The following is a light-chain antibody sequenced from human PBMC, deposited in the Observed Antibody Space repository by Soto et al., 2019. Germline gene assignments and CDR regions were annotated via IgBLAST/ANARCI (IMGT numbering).Light chain of an antibody. CDR2: GNS. CDR3: HSYDSSLSGHVV. V-gene: IGLV1-40*01. J-gene: IGLJ2*01. Sequence: QSVLTQPPSVSGAPVQRVTISCTGSSSNIGAGYDVHWYQQLPGTAPKLLTYGNSNRPSGVPDRFSGSKSGTSAYLAITGLQAEDAADYYCHSYDSSLSGHVVFGGGTKLTVI. CDR1: SSNIGAGYD.